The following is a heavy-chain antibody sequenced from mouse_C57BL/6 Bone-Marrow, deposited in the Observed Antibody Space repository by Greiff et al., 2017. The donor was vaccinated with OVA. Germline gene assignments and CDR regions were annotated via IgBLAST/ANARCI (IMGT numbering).Heavy chain of an antibody. J-gene: IGHJ4*01. Sequence: EVQVVESGGGLVKPGGSLKLSCAASGFTFSDYGMHWVRQAPEKGLEWVAYISSGSSTIYYADTVKGRFTISRDNAKNTLFLQMTSLRSEDTAMYYCAGRFYDGYYGAMDYWGQGTSVTVSS. CDR1: GFTFSDYG. CDR2: ISSGSSTI. D-gene: IGHD2-3*01. CDR3: AGRFYDGYYGAMDY. V-gene: IGHV5-17*01.